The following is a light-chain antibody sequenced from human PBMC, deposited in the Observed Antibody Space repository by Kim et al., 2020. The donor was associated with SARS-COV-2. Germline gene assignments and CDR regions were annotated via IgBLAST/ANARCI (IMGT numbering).Light chain of an antibody. CDR3: QQRGN. CDR1: QSVGTY. Sequence: LVRQSPATLSLSPGERATLSCRASQSVGTYLAWYQQKPGQAPRLLIYDASKRATGIPATFRGSGSGTDFTLNIGTLEPEDSAVYYCQQRGNFGQGTRLEIK. J-gene: IGKJ5*01. CDR2: DAS. V-gene: IGKV3-11*01.